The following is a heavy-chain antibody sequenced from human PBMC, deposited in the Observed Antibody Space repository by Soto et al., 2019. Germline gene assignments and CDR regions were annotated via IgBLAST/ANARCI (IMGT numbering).Heavy chain of an antibody. CDR3: ARNYGGNVDY. J-gene: IGHJ4*02. D-gene: IGHD4-17*01. CDR2: IYYSGSA. Sequence: QVQLQESGPGLVRPSETLSLTCTVSGGSISSYYWSWIRQPPGKGLEWIGYIYYSGSANYNPSLNSRVTISVDTSKNQFSLKLSSAPAADTAVYYCARNYGGNVDYWGQGTLVTVSS. CDR1: GGSISSYY. V-gene: IGHV4-59*08.